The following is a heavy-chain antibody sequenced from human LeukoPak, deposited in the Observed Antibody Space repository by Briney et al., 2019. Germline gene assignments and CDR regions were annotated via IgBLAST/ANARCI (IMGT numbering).Heavy chain of an antibody. J-gene: IGHJ3*02. V-gene: IGHV3-73*01. D-gene: IGHD4/OR15-4a*01. Sequence: GGSLSLSCAASGFTFSGSAMHWVRQASGKGLEWVGRIRSKANNYATAYAASVKGRFTISRDDSRNTAYLQMNSLKTEDSAVYYCTRLIRLWSNDAFDIWGQGTMVTISS. CDR2: IRSKANNYAT. CDR3: TRLIRLWSNDAFDI. CDR1: GFTFSGSA.